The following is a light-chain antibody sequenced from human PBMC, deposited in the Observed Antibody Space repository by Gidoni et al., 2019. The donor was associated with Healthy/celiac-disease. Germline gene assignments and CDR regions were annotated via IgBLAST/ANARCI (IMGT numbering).Light chain of an antibody. CDR3: QSYDSSLSGFWV. CDR1: SSNIGAGYD. J-gene: IGLJ3*02. Sequence: QSVLTQPPSVSGAPGQRVTISCTGSSSNIGAGYDVHWYQQLPGTAPKLLTYGNSNRPSVVPDLFSGSKSGTSASLAITALQAEDESDYYCQSYDSSLSGFWVFGGGTKLTVL. CDR2: GNS. V-gene: IGLV1-40*01.